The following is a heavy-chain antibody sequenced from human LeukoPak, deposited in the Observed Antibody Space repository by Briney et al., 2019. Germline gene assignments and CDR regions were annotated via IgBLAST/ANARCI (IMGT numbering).Heavy chain of an antibody. Sequence: GGSLRLSCAASGFTFSSFATSWVRQAPGKGLEWVSAISGSGGSTYYADSVKGRFTISRDNSKNTLYLQMNSLRAEDTAVYYCAKIQYSGYDSGAFDIWGQGTMVTVSS. CDR2: ISGSGGST. CDR3: AKIQYSGYDSGAFDI. CDR1: GFTFSSFA. J-gene: IGHJ3*02. D-gene: IGHD5-12*01. V-gene: IGHV3-23*01.